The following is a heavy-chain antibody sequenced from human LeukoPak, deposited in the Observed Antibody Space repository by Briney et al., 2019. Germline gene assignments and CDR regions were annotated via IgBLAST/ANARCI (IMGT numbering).Heavy chain of an antibody. V-gene: IGHV3-48*01. CDR1: GFTFSSYT. D-gene: IGHD6-13*01. J-gene: IGHJ5*02. CDR3: ARDSHSSLDP. Sequence: GGSLRLSCAASGFTFSSYTMNWVRRAPGKGLEWVSYISGSSTTIYYADSVKDRFTISRDNAKNSLYLQMNSLRAEDTAVYYCARDSHSSLDPWGQGTLVTVSS. CDR2: ISGSSTTI.